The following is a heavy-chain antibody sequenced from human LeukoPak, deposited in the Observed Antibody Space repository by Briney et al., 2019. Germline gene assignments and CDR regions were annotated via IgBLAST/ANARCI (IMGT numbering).Heavy chain of an antibody. D-gene: IGHD2-2*01. CDR2: MNPNSGNT. CDR1: GYTFTSYD. V-gene: IGHV1-8*03. Sequence: ASVKVSCKASGYTFTSYDINWVRQATGQGLEWMGWMNPNSGNTGYAQKFQGRVTITRNTSISTAYMELSSLRSEDTAVYYCARGRDCSSTSCYLGLGAHYYYLDVWGKGTTVTVSS. J-gene: IGHJ6*03. CDR3: ARGRDCSSTSCYLGLGAHYYYLDV.